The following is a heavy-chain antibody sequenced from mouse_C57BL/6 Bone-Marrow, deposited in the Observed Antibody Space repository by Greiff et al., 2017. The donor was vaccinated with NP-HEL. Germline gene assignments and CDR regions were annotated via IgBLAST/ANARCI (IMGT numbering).Heavy chain of an antibody. CDR3: TRDDYLAWFAY. D-gene: IGHD2-4*01. CDR2: IYPGNSDT. CDR1: GYTFTSYW. Sequence: EVQLQQSGTVLARPGASVKMSCKTSGYTFTSYWMHWLKQRPGQGLDWIGAIYPGNSDTSYNQQFQGKAKLTAVTSASNAYMELSSLTNEDSAVYYCTRDDYLAWFAYWGQGTLVTVSA. J-gene: IGHJ3*01. V-gene: IGHV1-5*01.